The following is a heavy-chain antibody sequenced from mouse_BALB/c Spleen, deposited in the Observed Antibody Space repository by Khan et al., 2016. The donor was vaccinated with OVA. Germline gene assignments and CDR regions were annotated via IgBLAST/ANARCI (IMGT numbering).Heavy chain of an antibody. Sequence: QMQLQESGPGLVAPSQTLSITCTVSGFSLTDYSVSWIRQPPGQGLEWLGVIWAGGSKNYNSALKSRLSISKDNSSGQVFLNMNMLQTDYTAMYFCAKDSPYYSFDYWGQGTSVTVSS. V-gene: IGHV2-6-5*01. CDR2: IWAGGSK. CDR3: AKDSPYYSFDY. CDR1: GFSLTDYS. J-gene: IGHJ4*01.